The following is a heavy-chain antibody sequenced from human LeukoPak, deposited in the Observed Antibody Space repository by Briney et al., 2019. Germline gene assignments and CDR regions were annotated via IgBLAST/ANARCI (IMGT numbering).Heavy chain of an antibody. J-gene: IGHJ4*02. D-gene: IGHD3-16*01. CDR2: ISAYNGNT. Sequence: ASVKVSCKASGYTFTSYGISWVRQAPGQGLEWMGWISAYNGNTNYAQKLQGRVTMTTDTSTSTAYMELRSLRSDDTAVYYCARASGIYDYVWGSYIFDYWGQGTLVTVSS. CDR3: ARASGIYDYVWGSYIFDY. V-gene: IGHV1-18*01. CDR1: GYTFTSYG.